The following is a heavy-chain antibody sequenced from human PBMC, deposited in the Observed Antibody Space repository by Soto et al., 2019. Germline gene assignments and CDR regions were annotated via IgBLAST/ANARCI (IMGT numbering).Heavy chain of an antibody. V-gene: IGHV3-23*01. D-gene: IGHD4-17*01. CDR2: VSPSGENT. CDR1: GFTFNSYG. CDR3: AKTGFGDYDY. Sequence: EVQLLESGGGLVQPGGSLRLSCAASGFTFNSYGMSWVRQAPGKGLEWVAVVSPSGENTNYADSVKGRFTISRDNSNNTVKLQMNRLRAEDTAIYFCAKTGFGDYDYWGPGALVTVSS. J-gene: IGHJ4*02.